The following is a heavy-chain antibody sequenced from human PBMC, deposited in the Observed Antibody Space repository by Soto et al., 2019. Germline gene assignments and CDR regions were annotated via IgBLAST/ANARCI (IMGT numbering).Heavy chain of an antibody. V-gene: IGHV1-8*01. J-gene: IGHJ5*02. CDR3: ARGVTPVTTSWFDP. CDR1: GYTFTSYD. Sequence: QVQLVQSGAEVKKPGASVKVSCKASGYTFTSYDINWVRQATGQGLEWMGWMNPNSGNTGYAQKFQGRVTMTRNTSISTGYMELSSLRSEDTAVYYCARGVTPVTTSWFDPWGQGTLVTVSS. CDR2: MNPNSGNT. D-gene: IGHD4-17*01.